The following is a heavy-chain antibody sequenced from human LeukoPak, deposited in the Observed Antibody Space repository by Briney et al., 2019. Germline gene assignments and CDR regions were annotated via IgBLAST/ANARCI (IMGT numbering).Heavy chain of an antibody. CDR2: MNPNSGNT. D-gene: IGHD4-17*01. J-gene: IGHJ4*02. CDR1: GYTFTSYD. V-gene: IGHV1-8*01. Sequence: ASVKVSCKASGYTFTSYDINWVRQATGQGLEWMGWMNPNSGNTGYAQKFQGRATMTRNTSISTAYMELSSLRSEDTAVYYCARVEDYGDFADYWGQGTLVTVSS. CDR3: ARVEDYGDFADY.